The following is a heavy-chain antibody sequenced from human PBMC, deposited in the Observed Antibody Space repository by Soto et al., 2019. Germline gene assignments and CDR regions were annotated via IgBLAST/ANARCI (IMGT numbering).Heavy chain of an antibody. Sequence: SETLSLTCTVSGGSISSSSYYWGWIRQPPGKGLEWTGSIYYSGSTYYNPSLKSRVTISVDTSKNQFSLKLSSVTAADTAVYYCASSGWWYFDYWGQGTLVTVSS. CDR3: ASSGWWYFDY. D-gene: IGHD6-19*01. CDR1: GGSISSSSYY. V-gene: IGHV4-39*01. J-gene: IGHJ4*02. CDR2: IYYSGST.